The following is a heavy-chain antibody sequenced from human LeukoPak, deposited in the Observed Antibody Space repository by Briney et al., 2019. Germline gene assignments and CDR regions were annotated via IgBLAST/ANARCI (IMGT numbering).Heavy chain of an antibody. CDR1: GVSFTGYY. CDR3: TRTSPGIPLDF. D-gene: IGHD1-1*01. J-gene: IGHJ4*02. Sequence: SETLSLTCAVSGVSFTGYYWSWVRQPPGKGPEWIGEISHSGRTAYNPSLKSRVAISLDTSKNQFSLKLSFVSAADTAVYYCTRTSPGIPLDFWGQGTLVTVSS. V-gene: IGHV4-34*01. CDR2: ISHSGRT.